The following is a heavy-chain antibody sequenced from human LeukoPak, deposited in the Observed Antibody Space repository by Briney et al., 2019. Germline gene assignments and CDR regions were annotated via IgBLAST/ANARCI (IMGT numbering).Heavy chain of an antibody. J-gene: IGHJ4*02. Sequence: SETLSLTCAVSGYSISSGYYWGWIRQPPVKGLEWIGSIYHSGSTYYNPSLKSRVTISVDTSKNQFSLKLSSVTAADTAVYYCARLYAGVTRPFDYWGQGTLVTVSS. V-gene: IGHV4-38-2*01. CDR3: ARLYAGVTRPFDY. CDR2: IYHSGST. D-gene: IGHD4-23*01. CDR1: GYSISSGYY.